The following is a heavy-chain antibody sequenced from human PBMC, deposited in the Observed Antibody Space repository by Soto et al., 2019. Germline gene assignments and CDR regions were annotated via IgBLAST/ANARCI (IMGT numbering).Heavy chain of an antibody. V-gene: IGHV3-48*03. CDR2: IRSSGRSI. J-gene: IGHJ4*02. CDR1: GFTFSSYE. Sequence: PGGSLRLSCVGSGFTFSSYEMNWVRQAPGKGLEWVSNIRSSGRSINYADSVKGRFTISRDNAKNSLYLQMNSLRAEDTAVYYCTRVRDSNDYWGQGTLATVSS. CDR3: TRVRDSNDY. D-gene: IGHD3-22*01.